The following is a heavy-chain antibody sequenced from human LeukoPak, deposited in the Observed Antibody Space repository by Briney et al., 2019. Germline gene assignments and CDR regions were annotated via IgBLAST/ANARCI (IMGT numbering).Heavy chain of an antibody. D-gene: IGHD1-26*01. Sequence: ASVKVSCKASGYTFTAYYMHWMRQAPGQRLEWMGWVNPNSGDTNYAQKLQGRVTMTTDTSTSTAYMELRSLRSDDTAVYYCARDWVGAPPFDYWGQGTLVTVSS. CDR2: VNPNSGDT. V-gene: IGHV1-2*02. CDR3: ARDWVGAPPFDY. CDR1: GYTFTAYY. J-gene: IGHJ4*02.